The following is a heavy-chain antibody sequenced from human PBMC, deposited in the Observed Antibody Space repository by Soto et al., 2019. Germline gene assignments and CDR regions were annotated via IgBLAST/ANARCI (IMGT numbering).Heavy chain of an antibody. CDR2: SRKKANSDTT. CDR1: GFTFSDHY. CDR3: ARDRYLLSGTYPGEFDY. V-gene: IGHV3-72*01. Sequence: EVQLVESGGGLVQPGGSLSLSCAASGFTFSDHYMEWVRQATGKGLEWVGRSRKKANSDTTEYDASVKGRFTISRDDSKNSLCLQMNSMKTEDTAVYLCARDRYLLSGTYPGEFDYWGPVTLVTITS. J-gene: IGHJ4*02. D-gene: IGHD1-26*01.